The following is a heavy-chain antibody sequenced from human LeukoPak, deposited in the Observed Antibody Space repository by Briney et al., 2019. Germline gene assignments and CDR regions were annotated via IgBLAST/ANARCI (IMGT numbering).Heavy chain of an antibody. Sequence: GASVKVSCKVSGYTLTELSMHWVRQAPGKGLEWMGGFDPEDGETIYAQKFQGRVTMTEDTSTDTAYMELSSLRSEDTAVYYCATDSLHVGHYGSGSYWGQGTLVTVSS. CDR2: FDPEDGET. D-gene: IGHD3-10*01. J-gene: IGHJ4*02. V-gene: IGHV1-24*01. CDR1: GYTLTELS. CDR3: ATDSLHVGHYGSGSY.